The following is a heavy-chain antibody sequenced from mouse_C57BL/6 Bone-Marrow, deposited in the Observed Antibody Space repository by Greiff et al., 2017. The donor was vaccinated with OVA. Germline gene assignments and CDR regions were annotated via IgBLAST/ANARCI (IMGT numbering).Heavy chain of an antibody. D-gene: IGHD1-1*01. Sequence: VQLQQSGPGLVKPSQSLSLTCSVTGYSITSGYYWNWIRQFPGNKLEWMGYISYDGSNNYNPSLKNRISITRDTSKNQFFLKLNSVTTEDTATYYCARGELLRPFAYWGQGTLVTVSA. CDR2: ISYDGSN. V-gene: IGHV3-6*01. CDR1: GYSITSGYY. J-gene: IGHJ3*01. CDR3: ARGELLRPFAY.